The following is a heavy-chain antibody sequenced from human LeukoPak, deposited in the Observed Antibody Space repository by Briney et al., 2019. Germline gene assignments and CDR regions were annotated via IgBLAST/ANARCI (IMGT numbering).Heavy chain of an antibody. Sequence: PGGSLRLSCAASGFTFSSYAMHWVRQAPGKGLGWVAVISYDGSNKYYADSVKGRFTISRDNSKNTLYLQMNSLRAEDTAVYYCARAPQLGNDAGAFDIWGQGTMVTVSS. V-gene: IGHV3-30*04. CDR3: ARAPQLGNDAGAFDI. J-gene: IGHJ3*02. CDR1: GFTFSSYA. CDR2: ISYDGSNK. D-gene: IGHD7-27*01.